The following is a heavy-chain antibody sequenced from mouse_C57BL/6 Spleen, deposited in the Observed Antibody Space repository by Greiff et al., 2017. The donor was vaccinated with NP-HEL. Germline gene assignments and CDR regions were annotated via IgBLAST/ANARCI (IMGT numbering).Heavy chain of an antibody. CDR2: INPSTGGT. Sequence: EVQLQQSGPELVKPGASVKISCKASGYSFTGYYMNWVKQSPEKSLEWIGEINPSTGGTTYNQKFKAKATLTVDKSSSTAYMQLKSLTSEDSAVYYCARPSSGYPAWFAYGGQGTLVTVSA. J-gene: IGHJ3*01. CDR1: GYSFTGYY. V-gene: IGHV1-42*01. CDR3: ARPSSGYPAWFAY. D-gene: IGHD3-2*02.